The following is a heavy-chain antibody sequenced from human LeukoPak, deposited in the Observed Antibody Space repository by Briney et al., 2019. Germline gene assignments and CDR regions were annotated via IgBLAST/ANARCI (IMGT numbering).Heavy chain of an antibody. CDR1: GLTFRSAW. V-gene: IGHV3-7*01. CDR3: ARGGPYYYDSSGYFDY. J-gene: IGHJ4*02. CDR2: KRQEGREK. D-gene: IGHD3-22*01. Sequence: GGCLRLACAAHGLTFRSAWMRWVRQARGKGLGWVANKRQEGREKYYVESAKGGFTIYRDNAKNSLYLQMNSVRAEDTGVYYCARGGPYYYDSSGYFDYWGQGTLVTVSS.